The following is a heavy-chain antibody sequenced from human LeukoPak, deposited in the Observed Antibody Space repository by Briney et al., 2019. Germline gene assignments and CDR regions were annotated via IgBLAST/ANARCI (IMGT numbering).Heavy chain of an antibody. CDR2: ISAYNGNT. CDR1: GYTFTSYG. J-gene: IGHJ3*02. V-gene: IGHV1-18*04. CDR3: VRYTAANDAFDI. Sequence: ASVKVSCKASGYTFTSYGISWVRQAPGQGLEWMGWISAYNGNTNYAQKLQGRVTMTTDTSTSTAYMELRSLRSDDTAVYYCVRYTAANDAFDIWGQGTMVTVSS. D-gene: IGHD2-2*01.